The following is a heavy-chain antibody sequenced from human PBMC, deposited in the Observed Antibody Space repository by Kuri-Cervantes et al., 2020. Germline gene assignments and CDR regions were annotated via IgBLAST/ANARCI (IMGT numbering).Heavy chain of an antibody. D-gene: IGHD3-10*01. CDR2: INSDGSST. CDR3: VRQLGSDNPAEYFQH. Sequence: ETLSLTCAASGFTFDNYAMSWVRQAPGKGLVWVSRINSDGSSTSYADSVKGRFTISRDNAKNTLYLQMNSLRAEDTAVYYCVRQLGSDNPAEYFQHWGQGTLVTVSS. V-gene: IGHV3-74*01. J-gene: IGHJ1*01. CDR1: GFTFDNYA.